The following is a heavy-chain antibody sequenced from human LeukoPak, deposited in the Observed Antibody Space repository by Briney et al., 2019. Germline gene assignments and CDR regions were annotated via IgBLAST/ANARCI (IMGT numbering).Heavy chain of an antibody. D-gene: IGHD1-7*01. CDR3: ARSRTGTTEGWFDP. V-gene: IGHV1-8*01. J-gene: IGHJ5*02. CDR2: MNPNSGNT. CDR1: GYTFTSYD. Sequence: ASVKVSCKASGYTFTSYDINWVRQATGQGLEWMGWMNPNSGNTGYAQKFQGRVTMTRNTSISTAYMELSSLRSKDTAVYYCARSRTGTTEGWFDPWGQGTLVTVSS.